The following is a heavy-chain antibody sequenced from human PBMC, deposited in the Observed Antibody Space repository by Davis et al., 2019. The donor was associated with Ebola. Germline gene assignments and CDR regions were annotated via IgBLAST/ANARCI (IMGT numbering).Heavy chain of an antibody. CDR2: IYPGDSDT. CDR1: GYSFTSYW. CDR3: ARTYYYGSGSYYNVGGVDY. Sequence: GESLKISCKGSGYSFTSYWIGWVRQMPGKGLEWMGIIYPGDSDTRSSPSFQGQVTISADKSISTAYLQWSSLKASDTAMYYCARTYYYGSGSYYNVGGVDYWGQGTLVTVSS. D-gene: IGHD3-10*01. J-gene: IGHJ4*02. V-gene: IGHV5-51*01.